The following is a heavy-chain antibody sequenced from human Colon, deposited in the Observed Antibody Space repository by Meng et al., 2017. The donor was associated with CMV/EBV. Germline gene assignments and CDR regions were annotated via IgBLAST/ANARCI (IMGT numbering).Heavy chain of an antibody. Sequence: QVYLVESGGDLVKPGGSVRLSCAASGFTFSDDYMHWVRQAPGKGLEWISYVSRDSAIYTKYADSVRGRFTVSRDNAKNSLYLQMNNLRAEDTAVYYCTREGGAKRFDSWGQGTLVTVSS. CDR1: GFTFSDDY. CDR3: TREGGAKRFDS. V-gene: IGHV3-11*06. CDR2: VSRDSAIYT. D-gene: IGHD3-16*01. J-gene: IGHJ4*02.